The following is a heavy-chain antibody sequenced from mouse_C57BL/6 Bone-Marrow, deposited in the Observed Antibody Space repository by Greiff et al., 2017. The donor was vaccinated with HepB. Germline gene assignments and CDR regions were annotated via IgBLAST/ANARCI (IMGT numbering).Heavy chain of an antibody. J-gene: IGHJ3*01. CDR2: INPSTGGT. V-gene: IGHV1-42*01. D-gene: IGHD3-2*02. Sequence: EVQLQQSGPELVKPGASVKISCKASGYSFTGYYMNWVKQSPEKSLEWIGEINPSTGGTTYNQKFKAKATLTVDKSSSTAYMQLKSLTSEDSAVYYCATAQATFAWFAYWGQGTLVTVSA. CDR3: ATAQATFAWFAY. CDR1: GYSFTGYY.